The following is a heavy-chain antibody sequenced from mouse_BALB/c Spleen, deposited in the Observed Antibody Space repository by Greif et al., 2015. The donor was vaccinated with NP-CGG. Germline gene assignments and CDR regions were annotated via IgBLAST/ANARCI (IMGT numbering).Heavy chain of an antibody. CDR3: AREGSTMTFAY. Sequence: VQLKQSGPDLVKPGASMKISCKASGYSFTGYTMNWTKQSYGKNLEWIGFINPYNGGTSYNQKFKGKATLTVDKSSSXAYMELLSLTSEDSAVYYCAREGSTMTFAYWGQGTLVTVSA. CDR1: GYSFTGYT. J-gene: IGHJ3*01. V-gene: IGHV1-18*01. CDR2: INPYNGGT. D-gene: IGHD2-4*01.